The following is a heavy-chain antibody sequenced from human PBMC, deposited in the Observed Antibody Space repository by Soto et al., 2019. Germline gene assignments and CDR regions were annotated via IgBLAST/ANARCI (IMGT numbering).Heavy chain of an antibody. CDR2: IGTAGDT. CDR1: GFTFSSYD. Sequence: GGSLRLSCAASGFTFSSYDMHWVRQATGKGLEWVSAIGTAGDTYYPGSVKGRFTISRENAKNSLYLQMNSLRAGDTAVYYCARGGGSMVRGVITLYYMDVWGKGTTVTVSS. D-gene: IGHD3-10*01. CDR3: ARGGGSMVRGVITLYYMDV. J-gene: IGHJ6*03. V-gene: IGHV3-13*01.